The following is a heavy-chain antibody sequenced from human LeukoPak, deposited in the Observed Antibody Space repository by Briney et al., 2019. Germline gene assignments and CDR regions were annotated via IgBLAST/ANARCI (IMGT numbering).Heavy chain of an antibody. D-gene: IGHD1-14*01. Sequence: GGSLRLSCAASGFTFSSYGMHWVRQAPGKGLEWVAVISYDGSNKYYADSVKGRFTISRDNSKNTLYLQMNSLRAEDTAVYYCAKDRNSFYFDYWGQGTLVTVSS. CDR2: ISYDGSNK. CDR1: GFTFSSYG. V-gene: IGHV3-30*18. CDR3: AKDRNSFYFDY. J-gene: IGHJ4*02.